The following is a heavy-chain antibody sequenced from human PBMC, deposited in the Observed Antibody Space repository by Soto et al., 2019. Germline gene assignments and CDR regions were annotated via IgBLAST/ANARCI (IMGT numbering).Heavy chain of an antibody. J-gene: IGHJ6*02. CDR3: AIAASWGFTRVPLYYYYGMDV. Sequence: GGSLRLSCAASGFTFSDHYMAWIRQAPGKGLEIVAHMSGSGGSTYYADSVKGRFTISRDNSKNTLYLQMNSLRAEDTAVYYCAIAASWGFTRVPLYYYYGMDVWGQGTTVTVSS. V-gene: IGHV3-23*01. CDR2: MSGSGGST. D-gene: IGHD7-27*01. CDR1: GFTFSDHY.